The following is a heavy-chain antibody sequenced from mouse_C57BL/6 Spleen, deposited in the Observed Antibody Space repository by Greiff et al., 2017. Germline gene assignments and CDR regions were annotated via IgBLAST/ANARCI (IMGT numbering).Heavy chain of an antibody. CDR3: ARIATITTVVAFDY. CDR1: GFSLSTFGMG. V-gene: IGHV8-8*01. CDR2: ICWDDDK. J-gene: IGHJ2*01. Sequence: QVTLKECGPGILQPSQTLSLTCSFSGFSLSTFGMGVGWIRQPSGKGLEWLAHICWDDDKYYNPALKSRLTISKDTSKNHVFLKIANVETADTATYYCARIATITTVVAFDYWGQGTTLTVSS. D-gene: IGHD1-1*01.